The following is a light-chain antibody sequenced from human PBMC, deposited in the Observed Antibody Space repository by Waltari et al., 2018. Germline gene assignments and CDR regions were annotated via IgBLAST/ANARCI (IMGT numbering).Light chain of an antibody. CDR3: SSYASSK. J-gene: IGLJ2*01. CDR1: SSDLGGHNY. CDR2: DVV. Sequence: QSDLTQPASVSGSPGQTITISCTGTSSDLGGHNYVSWYKQHPGKAPKLMIYDVVKRPSGVSNRFSGSKSGNTASLTISGLQAEDDAIYYCSSYASSKFGGGTKLTVL. V-gene: IGLV2-14*01.